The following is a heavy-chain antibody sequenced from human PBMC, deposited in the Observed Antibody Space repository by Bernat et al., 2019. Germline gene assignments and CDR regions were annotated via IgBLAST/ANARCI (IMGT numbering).Heavy chain of an antibody. CDR3: AKDRAYSSRLIHNAEYFQH. CDR1: GFTFSSYG. J-gene: IGHJ1*01. Sequence: QVQLVESGGGVVQPGGSLRLSCAASGFTFSSYGMHWVRQAPGKGLEWVAFIRYDGSNKYYADSVKGRFTISRDNSKNTLYLQMNSLRAEDTAVDYCAKDRAYSSRLIHNAEYFQHWGQGTLVTVSS. CDR2: IRYDGSNK. D-gene: IGHD6-13*01. V-gene: IGHV3-30*02.